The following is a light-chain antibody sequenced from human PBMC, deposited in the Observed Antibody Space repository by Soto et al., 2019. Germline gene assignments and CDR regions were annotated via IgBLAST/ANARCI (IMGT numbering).Light chain of an antibody. CDR3: QQTLSVPRT. J-gene: IGKJ1*01. CDR1: QSLNSR. V-gene: IGKV1-5*01. Sequence: DIQLTQSPSTLSASVGDRVTLTCRAAQSLNSRLAWYQHRPGKAPRLLIYDASTLESGVPSRFSGSGSGTDFTLTITGLQPEDSATYYCQQTLSVPRTFGLGTKVDIK. CDR2: DAS.